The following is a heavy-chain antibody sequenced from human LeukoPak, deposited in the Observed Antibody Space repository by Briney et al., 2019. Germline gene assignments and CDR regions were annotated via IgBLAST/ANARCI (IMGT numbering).Heavy chain of an antibody. CDR2: IIPILGIA. J-gene: IGHJ6*02. CDR3: ARDAVAYGMDV. CDR1: GGTFSSYA. Sequence: GASVKVSCKASGGTFSSYAISWVRQAPGQGLEWMGRIIPILGIANYEQKFQGRVTITADKSTSTAYMELSSLRSEDKAVYYCARDAVAYGMDVWGQGTTVTVSS. D-gene: IGHD6-19*01. V-gene: IGHV1-69*04.